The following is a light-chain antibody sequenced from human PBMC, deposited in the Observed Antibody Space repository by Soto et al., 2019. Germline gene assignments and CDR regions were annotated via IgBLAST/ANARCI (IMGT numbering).Light chain of an antibody. CDR3: GSYSGRYTFV. CDR1: SSDVGAYNY. J-gene: IGLJ1*01. V-gene: IGLV2-14*01. Sequence: QSALTQPTSVSGSPGQSITISCTGTSSDVGAYNYVSWYQHHPGQAPKLIIFEVSNRPSGVSNRFSGSKSGNTASLTISGLQPEDEADYYCGSYSGRYTFVFGTGTKPTVL. CDR2: EVS.